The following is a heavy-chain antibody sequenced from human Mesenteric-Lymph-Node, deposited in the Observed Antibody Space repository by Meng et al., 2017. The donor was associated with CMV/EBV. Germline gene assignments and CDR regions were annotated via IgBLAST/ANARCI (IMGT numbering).Heavy chain of an antibody. J-gene: IGHJ4*02. CDR2: ISGSGGST. V-gene: IGHV3-23*01. Sequence: GGSLRLSCAASGFTFSSYWMSWVRQAPGKGLEWVSAISGSGGSTYYADSVKGRFTISRENSKNTLYLQMNSLRAEDTAVYYCAKDFYGDPFYFDCWGQGTLVTVSS. CDR3: AKDFYGDPFYFDC. D-gene: IGHD4-17*01. CDR1: GFTFSSYW.